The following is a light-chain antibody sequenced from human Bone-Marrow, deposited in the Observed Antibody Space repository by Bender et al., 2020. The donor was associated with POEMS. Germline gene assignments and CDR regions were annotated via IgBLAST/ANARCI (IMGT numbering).Light chain of an antibody. J-gene: IGLJ3*02. CDR2: DVS. CDR3: CSYTSSSTRL. CDR1: SSDVGGYNY. V-gene: IGLV2-14*01. Sequence: QSALTQPASVSGSPGQSITISCTGTSSDVGGYNYVSWYQQHPGKAPKLMIYDVSNRPSGVSNRFSGSKSGNTASLTISGLQAEDEADYYCCSYTSSSTRLFGGGTKVTVL.